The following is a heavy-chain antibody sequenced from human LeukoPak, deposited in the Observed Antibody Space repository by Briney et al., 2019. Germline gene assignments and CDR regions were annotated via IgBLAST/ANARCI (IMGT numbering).Heavy chain of an antibody. J-gene: IGHJ4*02. Sequence: PGGSLRLSCAASGFTFSSYAMHWVRQAPGKGLEWVAVISYDGSNKYYADSVKGRFTISRDNSKNTLYLQMNSLRAEDTAVYYCAKDSYSNYLLDYWGQGTLVTVSS. CDR1: GFTFSSYA. D-gene: IGHD4-11*01. CDR2: ISYDGSNK. V-gene: IGHV3-30-3*01. CDR3: AKDSYSNYLLDY.